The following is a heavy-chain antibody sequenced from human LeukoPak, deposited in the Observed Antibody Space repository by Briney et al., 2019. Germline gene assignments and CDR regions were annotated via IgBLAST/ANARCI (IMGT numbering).Heavy chain of an antibody. V-gene: IGHV1-2*02. CDR1: GYTFTVYY. D-gene: IGHD4-17*01. Sequence: ASVTVSCKASGYTFTVYYMHWVRQAPGQGLEWMGWINPNSGGTNYAQKFQGRVTMTRDTSISTAYMELSRLRSDDTAVYYCARVADDYGDYSPNWFDPWGQGTLVTVSS. CDR2: INPNSGGT. CDR3: ARVADDYGDYSPNWFDP. J-gene: IGHJ5*02.